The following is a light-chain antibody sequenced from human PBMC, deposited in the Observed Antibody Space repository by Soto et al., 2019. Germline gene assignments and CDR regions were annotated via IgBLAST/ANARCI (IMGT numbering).Light chain of an antibody. CDR3: QQYNNSFRT. Sequence: IQMAQSASALCACVGDRANIXCRAGQSGRGGFGWCQQKPGKAPKLLIGKASTLERVGPSRFSSSGSVTEFTRTISRRHPEDFGTYYGQQYNNSFRTFGQGTKVDIK. CDR2: KAS. V-gene: IGKV1-5*03. CDR1: QSGRGG. J-gene: IGKJ1*01.